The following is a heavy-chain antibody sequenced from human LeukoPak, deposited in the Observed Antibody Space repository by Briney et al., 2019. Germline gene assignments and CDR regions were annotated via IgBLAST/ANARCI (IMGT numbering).Heavy chain of an antibody. D-gene: IGHD5-18*01. CDR3: ARRDGTSYGYGFGY. CDR2: IFPCDSDT. J-gene: IGHJ4*02. V-gene: IGHV5-51*01. Sequence: GESLKISCKGSGYSFTTHWIGWVRQMPGKGLEWMGIIFPCDSDTRYSPSFQGQVTISADTSINTAYMQWRSLKASDTAMYYCARRDGTSYGYGFGYWGQGTLVTVSS. CDR1: GYSFTTHW.